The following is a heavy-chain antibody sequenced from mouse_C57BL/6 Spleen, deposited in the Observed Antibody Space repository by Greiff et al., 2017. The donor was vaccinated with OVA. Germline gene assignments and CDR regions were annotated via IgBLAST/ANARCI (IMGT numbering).Heavy chain of an antibody. V-gene: IGHV1-69*01. CDR2: IDPSDSYT. D-gene: IGHD2-5*01. CDR1: GYTFTSYW. CDR3: ARNSNYADD. Sequence: QVQLQQPGAELVMPGASVKLSCKASGYTFTSYWMHWVKQRPGQGLEWIGEIDPSDSYTNYNQKFKGKSTLTVDKSSSTAYMQLSSLTSEDSAVYYCARNSNYADDWGQGTTLTVSS. J-gene: IGHJ2*01.